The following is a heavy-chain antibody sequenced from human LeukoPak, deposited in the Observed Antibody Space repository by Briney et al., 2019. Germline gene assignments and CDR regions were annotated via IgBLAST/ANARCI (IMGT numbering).Heavy chain of an antibody. J-gene: IGHJ4*02. Sequence: SETPSLTCAVYGGSFSGYYWSWIRQPPGKGLEWIGEINHSGSTNYNPSLKSRVTISVDTSKNQFSLKLSSVTAADTAVYYCARGLGYSSGWYSGVRYFDYWGQGTLVTVSS. CDR1: GGSFSGYY. V-gene: IGHV4-34*01. D-gene: IGHD6-19*01. CDR3: ARGLGYSSGWYSGVRYFDY. CDR2: INHSGST.